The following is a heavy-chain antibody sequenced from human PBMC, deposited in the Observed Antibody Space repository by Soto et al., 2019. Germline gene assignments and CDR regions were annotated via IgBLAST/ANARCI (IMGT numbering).Heavy chain of an antibody. CDR2: IFHDGTA. J-gene: IGHJ4*02. CDR1: GVSISSGNW. D-gene: IGHD3-16*01. V-gene: IGHV4-4*02. Sequence: SETLSLTCSVSGVSISSGNWWTWVRQSPRKGLEYIGEIFHDGTANYFPSFERRVAMSVDKSKNQFSLKLTSVTAADAAIYYCARLVYDTRLDYLYFDFWGKGAQFTASS. CDR3: ARLVYDTRLDYLYFDF.